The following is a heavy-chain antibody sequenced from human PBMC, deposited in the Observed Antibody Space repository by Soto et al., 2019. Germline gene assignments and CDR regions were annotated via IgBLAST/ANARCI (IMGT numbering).Heavy chain of an antibody. CDR3: AKDRAGGGYYYYGMDV. J-gene: IGHJ6*02. CDR2: ISGSGGST. CDR1: GFTFSSYA. Sequence: GGSLRLSCAASGFTFSSYAMSWVRQAPGKGLEWVSAISGSGGSTYYADSVKGRFTISRDNSKNTLYLQVNSLRAEDTAVYYCAKDRAGGGYYYYGMDVWGQGTTVTVSS. D-gene: IGHD3-10*01. V-gene: IGHV3-23*01.